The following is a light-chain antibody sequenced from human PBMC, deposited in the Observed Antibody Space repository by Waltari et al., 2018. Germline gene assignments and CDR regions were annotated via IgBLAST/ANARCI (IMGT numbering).Light chain of an antibody. Sequence: SYVLTQPPSVSVAPGKTARITCGGNKIASKRVHWYQQRPGQAPVLVVNDDYDRPSGIPKRCSGAKSGNTATLTISGVEAGDEADYSCQVWDGSSDHYVFGTGTKVTVL. CDR3: QVWDGSSDHYV. CDR1: KIASKR. J-gene: IGLJ1*01. CDR2: DDY. V-gene: IGLV3-21*03.